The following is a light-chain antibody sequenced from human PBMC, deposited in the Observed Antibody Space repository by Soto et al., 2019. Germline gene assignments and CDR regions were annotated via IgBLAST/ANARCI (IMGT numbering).Light chain of an antibody. CDR2: AAS. CDR3: QQSYSTPWT. J-gene: IGKJ5*01. Sequence: DIQVTQSPSSLSASVGDRVTIACRASQSISSYLNWYQQKPGNAPKLLTYAASSSLSGVPSKFSGSGSGTDFTLAISSLQPEDFATYYCQQSYSTPWTFGQATRLEIK. CDR1: QSISSY. V-gene: IGKV1-39*01.